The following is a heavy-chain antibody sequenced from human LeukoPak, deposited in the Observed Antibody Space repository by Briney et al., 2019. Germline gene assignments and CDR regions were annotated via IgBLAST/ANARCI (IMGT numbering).Heavy chain of an antibody. Sequence: GGSLRLSCATSGFSFSSHAMHWVRQAPGKGLEYVSGINDNGRTTHYANSVKGRFTISRDNSKNTVYLQMDSLRPEDMAVYYCARDLSGSYSVDYWGQGTLVTVSS. CDR2: INDNGRTT. CDR1: GFSFSSHA. D-gene: IGHD1-26*01. J-gene: IGHJ4*02. CDR3: ARDLSGSYSVDY. V-gene: IGHV3-64*01.